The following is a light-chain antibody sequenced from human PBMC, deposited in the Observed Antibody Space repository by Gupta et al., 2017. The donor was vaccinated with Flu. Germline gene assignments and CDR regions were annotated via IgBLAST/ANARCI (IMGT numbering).Light chain of an antibody. J-gene: IGKJ4*01. CDR3: QQYYSTHT. Sequence: DIVITHPRDPLTVSLGERATINCKSSQIIVYSSNNKHYLAWYRQKPEQPPKLLIYWASNRESGVPDRFRGRGCETDFTLTSSSLQVEGVAVYYGQQYYSTHTFGGGTXVEIK. V-gene: IGKV4-1*01. CDR2: WAS. CDR1: QIIVYSSNNKHY.